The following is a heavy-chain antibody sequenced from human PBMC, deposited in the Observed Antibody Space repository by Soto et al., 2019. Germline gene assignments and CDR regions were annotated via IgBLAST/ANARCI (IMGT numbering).Heavy chain of an antibody. CDR1: GRSISSSSYY. CDR3: ARHSTVWSGYSYYYYGMDV. V-gene: IGHV4-39*01. J-gene: IGHJ6*02. CDR2: IYYSGST. Sequence: PPETLSPTCTVSGRSISSSSYYWGWIRQPPGKGLEWIGSIYYSGSTYYNPSLKSRVTISVDTSKNQFSLKLSSVTAADTAVYYCARHSTVWSGYSYYYYGMDVWGQGTTVTVS. D-gene: IGHD3-3*01.